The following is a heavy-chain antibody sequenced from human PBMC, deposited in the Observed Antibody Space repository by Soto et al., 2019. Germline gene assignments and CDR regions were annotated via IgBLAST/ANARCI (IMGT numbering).Heavy chain of an antibody. CDR1: GGTFSSYT. CDR2: IIPILGIA. D-gene: IGHD2-15*01. CDR3: ARYGGRRGLFH. J-gene: IGHJ4*02. V-gene: IGHV1-69*02. Sequence: QFQLVQSGAEVKKPGSSVKVSCKASGGTFSSYTISWVRQAPGQGLEWMGRIIPILGIANYAQKFQGRVTINEDKSTSTAYMELSSLRSEATAVYSCARYGGRRGLFHWGQGTLVTVSS.